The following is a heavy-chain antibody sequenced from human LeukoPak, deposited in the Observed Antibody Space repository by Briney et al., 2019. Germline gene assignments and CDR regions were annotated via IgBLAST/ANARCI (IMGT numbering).Heavy chain of an antibody. CDR1: GFTFIEYW. CDR3: TRVYSSPDNSRYLSFQH. CDR2: VKQDGSEK. D-gene: IGHD4-23*01. J-gene: IGHJ1*01. V-gene: IGHV3-7*01. Sequence: GRSLRLSCAASGFTFIEYWMTWVRQGPGKGLEWGGDVKQDGSEKYYVHSVKGRFTISRDNAKNSLYLQMNNLGAEDTAVYYSTRVYSSPDNSRYLSFQHWGQGTLVTVSS.